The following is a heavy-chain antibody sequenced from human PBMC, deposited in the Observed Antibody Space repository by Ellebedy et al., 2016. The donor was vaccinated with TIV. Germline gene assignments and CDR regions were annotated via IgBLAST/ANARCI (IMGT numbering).Heavy chain of an antibody. V-gene: IGHV3-30*03. CDR1: GFTFSSYT. D-gene: IGHD4-23*01. J-gene: IGHJ3*01. Sequence: PGGSLRLSCATSGFTFSSYTMHWVRQAPGKGLEWVAALSYDGSDEYYADSVQGRFTISRDNSKDTLFLQMNSLRAEDTAIYFCARDPVGVGPAFDVWGQGTMVTVSS. CDR3: ARDPVGVGPAFDV. CDR2: LSYDGSDE.